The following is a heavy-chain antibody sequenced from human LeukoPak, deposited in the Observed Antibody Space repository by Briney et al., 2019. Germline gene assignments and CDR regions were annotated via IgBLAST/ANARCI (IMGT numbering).Heavy chain of an antibody. J-gene: IGHJ3*02. CDR3: ARTYDSSGSNSFDM. V-gene: IGHV3-21*01. D-gene: IGHD3-22*01. CDR2: IVGSTSNYM. CDR1: GFTFSRYS. Sequence: GGSLRLSCGASGFTFSRYSMNWVRQAPGKGLEWVSSIVGSTSNYMYYADSVKGRFTISRDDAKSSLYLQMNSLRAEDTAVYYCARTYDSSGSNSFDMWGQGTMVTVSS.